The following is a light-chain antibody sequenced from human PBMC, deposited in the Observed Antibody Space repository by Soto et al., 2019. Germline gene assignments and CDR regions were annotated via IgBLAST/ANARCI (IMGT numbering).Light chain of an antibody. CDR3: SSYTSSSTLV. V-gene: IGLV2-14*01. J-gene: IGLJ2*01. CDR1: SSDVGGYNY. Sequence: QSALTQPASVSGSPGQSITISCTGTSSDVGGYNYVSWYQQHPGKAPKLMIYEVSNRPSGVSNRFSGSKSGNTASLTISGLQAEDEADYYCSSYTSSSTLVFGGGTQLPS. CDR2: EVS.